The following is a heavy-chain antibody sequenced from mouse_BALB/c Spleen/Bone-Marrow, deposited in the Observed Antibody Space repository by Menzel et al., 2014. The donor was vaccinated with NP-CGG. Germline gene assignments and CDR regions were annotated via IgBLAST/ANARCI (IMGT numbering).Heavy chain of an antibody. J-gene: IGHJ2*01. CDR1: GFTFSSFG. CDR2: ISSGSSTI. CDR3: ARMYFDY. Sequence: EVKLVESGGGLVQPGGSRKLSCAASGFTFSSFGMHWVRQAPEKGLEWVAYISSGSSTIYYADTVKGRFTISRDNPKNTLFLQMTSLRSEDTAMYYCARMYFDYWGQGTTLTVSP. V-gene: IGHV5-17*02.